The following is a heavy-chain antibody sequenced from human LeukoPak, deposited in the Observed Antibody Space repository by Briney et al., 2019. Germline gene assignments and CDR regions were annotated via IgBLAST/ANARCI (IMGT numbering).Heavy chain of an antibody. CDR1: GYSFTSYW. CDR3: ARVMVRGVIRSSFDY. Sequence: GESLKISCKGSGYSFTSYWIGWVRQMPGKGLEWMGIIYPGDSDTRYSPSFQGQVTISADKSISTAYLQWSSLKASDTAMYYCARVMVRGVIRSSFDYWGQGTLVTVSS. CDR2: IYPGDSDT. D-gene: IGHD3-10*01. V-gene: IGHV5-51*01. J-gene: IGHJ4*02.